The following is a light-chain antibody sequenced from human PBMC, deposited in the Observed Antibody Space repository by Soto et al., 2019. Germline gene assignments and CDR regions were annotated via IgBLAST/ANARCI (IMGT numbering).Light chain of an antibody. Sequence: DIVLTQSPGTLSLSPGERATLSCRASQSVASTYLAWYQQKPDQAPRLLIYGASSRATGIPDRFSGSGSGTDFTLTISRLEPEDFAVYYCQQYGNSPPFTFGPGTKVDIK. J-gene: IGKJ3*01. CDR3: QQYGNSPPFT. V-gene: IGKV3-20*01. CDR1: QSVASTY. CDR2: GAS.